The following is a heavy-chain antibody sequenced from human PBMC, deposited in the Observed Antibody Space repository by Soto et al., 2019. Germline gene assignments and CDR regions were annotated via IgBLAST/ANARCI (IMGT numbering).Heavy chain of an antibody. CDR3: ARGKDEPYDYDLDV. V-gene: IGHV5-51*01. CDR2: IYPGDSDT. J-gene: IGHJ6*04. Sequence: MTGKGLEWMGIIYPGDSDTRYSPSFQGQVTISADKSISTAYLQWSSLKASDTAMYYCARGKDEPYDYDLDVSCKGTTASDPS.